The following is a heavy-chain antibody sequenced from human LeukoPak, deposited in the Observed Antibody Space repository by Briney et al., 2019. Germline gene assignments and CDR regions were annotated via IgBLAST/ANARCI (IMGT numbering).Heavy chain of an antibody. J-gene: IGHJ4*02. CDR2: VTDSDSGHKT. Sequence: GGSLRLSCAASGFTFSIYAMSWVRQAPGKGLEWVSIVTDSDSGHKTYYADSVKGRFTISRDKAINSLYLQMNSLRAEDTAVYYCASLGGGSGSSHNPLGDHWRQGTLATVSS. CDR3: ASLGGGSGSSHNPLGDH. D-gene: IGHD3-10*01. V-gene: IGHV3-23*01. CDR1: GFTFSIYA.